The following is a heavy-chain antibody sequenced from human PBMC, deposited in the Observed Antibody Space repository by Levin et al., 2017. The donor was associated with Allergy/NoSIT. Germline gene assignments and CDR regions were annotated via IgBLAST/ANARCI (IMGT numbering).Heavy chain of an antibody. V-gene: IGHV1-18*01. D-gene: IGHD1-26*01. CDR2: ISAYNGNT. Sequence: GESLKISCKASGYTFTSYGISWVRQAPGQGLEWMGWISAYNGNTNYAQKLQGRVTMTTDTSTSTAYMELRSLRSDDTAVYYCAITGGGATSPPTWGQGTLVTVSS. CDR3: AITGGGATSPPT. CDR1: GYTFTSYG. J-gene: IGHJ5*02.